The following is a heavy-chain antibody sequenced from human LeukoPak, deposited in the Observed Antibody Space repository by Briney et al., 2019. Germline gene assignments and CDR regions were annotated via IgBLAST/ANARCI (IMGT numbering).Heavy chain of an antibody. CDR2: IIPILGIA. Sequence: ASVKVSCKASGYTFTDFGVSWVRQAPGQGLEWMGRIIPILGIANYAQKFQGRVTITADKSTSTAYMELSSLRSEDTAVYYCARDPYDFWSGTYPFDPWGQGTLVTVSS. CDR3: ARDPYDFWSGTYPFDP. CDR1: GYTFTDFG. J-gene: IGHJ5*02. D-gene: IGHD3-3*01. V-gene: IGHV1-69*04.